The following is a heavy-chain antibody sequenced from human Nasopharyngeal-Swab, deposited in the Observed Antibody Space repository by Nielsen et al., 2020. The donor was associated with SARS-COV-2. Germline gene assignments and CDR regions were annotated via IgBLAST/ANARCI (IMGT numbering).Heavy chain of an antibody. CDR1: GFTFSSYD. CDR3: ARGKNPYYDFYNWFDP. Sequence: GGSLRLSCAASGFTFSSYDMHWVRQATGNGLEWVSAIGTAGDTYYPGSVKGRFTIPRENAKNSLYLQMNSLRAEDTAVYYCARGKNPYYDFYNWFDPWGQGTLVTVSS. V-gene: IGHV3-13*01. CDR2: IGTAGDT. J-gene: IGHJ5*02. D-gene: IGHD3-3*01.